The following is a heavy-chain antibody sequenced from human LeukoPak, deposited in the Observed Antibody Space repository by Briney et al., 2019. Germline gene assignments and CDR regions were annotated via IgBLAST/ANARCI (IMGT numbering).Heavy chain of an antibody. J-gene: IGHJ1*01. Sequence: ASVKVSCKASGYTFTSYDINWVRQATGQGLEWMGWMNPNSGNTGYAQKFQGRVTMTRNTSISTAYMELSSLRSEDTAVYYCAGGREPKNKYFQHWGQGTLVTVS. D-gene: IGHD2/OR15-2a*01. CDR1: GYTFTSYD. CDR3: AGGREPKNKYFQH. CDR2: MNPNSGNT. V-gene: IGHV1-8*01.